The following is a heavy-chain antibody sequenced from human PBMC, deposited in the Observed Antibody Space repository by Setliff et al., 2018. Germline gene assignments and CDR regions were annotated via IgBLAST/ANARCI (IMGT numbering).Heavy chain of an antibody. CDR2: IYYSGST. D-gene: IGHD3-22*01. V-gene: IGHV4-31*03. Sequence: PSETLSLTCTVSGGSISSGGYYWSWIRQHPGKGLEWIGYIYYSGSTYYNPSLKSRVTISVDTSKNQFSLKLSSVTAADTAVYYCVRVLDYYDSNGYSVDAFDVWGQGTMVTVS. CDR3: VRVLDYYDSNGYSVDAFDV. CDR1: GGSISSGGYY. J-gene: IGHJ3*01.